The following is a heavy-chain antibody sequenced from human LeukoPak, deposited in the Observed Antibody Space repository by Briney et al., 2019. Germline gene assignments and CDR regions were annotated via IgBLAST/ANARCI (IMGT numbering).Heavy chain of an antibody. V-gene: IGHV1-69*05. CDR1: GGTFSSYA. CDR2: IIPIFGTA. Sequence: ASVKVSCKASGGTFSSYAISWVRQAPGQGLEWMGGIIPIFGTANYAQKFQGRVTITTDESTSTACMELSSLRSEDTAVYYCAMSPFAYARTQIQYFQHWGQGTLVTVSS. J-gene: IGHJ1*01. D-gene: IGHD1/OR15-1a*01. CDR3: AMSPFAYARTQIQYFQH.